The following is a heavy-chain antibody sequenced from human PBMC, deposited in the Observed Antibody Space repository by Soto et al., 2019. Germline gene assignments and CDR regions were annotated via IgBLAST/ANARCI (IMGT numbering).Heavy chain of an antibody. CDR2: IYPGDSDT. CDR3: ARQDGFALFYFDY. D-gene: IGHD5-12*01. Sequence: PGESLKISCKGSGYSFTNYWIAWVLQMPGKGLEWMGIIYPGDSDTRYSPSFQGQVTISADKSISTAYLQWSSLKASDTAMYYCARQDGFALFYFDYWGQGTLVTVSS. J-gene: IGHJ4*02. V-gene: IGHV5-51*01. CDR1: GYSFTNYW.